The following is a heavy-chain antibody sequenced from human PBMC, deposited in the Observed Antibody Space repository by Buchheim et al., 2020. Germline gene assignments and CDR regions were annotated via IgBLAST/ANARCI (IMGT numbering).Heavy chain of an antibody. J-gene: IGHJ5*02. CDR3: ANAPPYNWNDGLASP. V-gene: IGHV3-33*08. D-gene: IGHD1-20*01. Sequence: QVQLVESGGGVVQPGRSLRLSCAASGFTFSSYAMHWVRQAPGKGLEWVAVIWYDGSNKYYADSVKGRFTISRDNSKNTLYLQMNSLSVEDTAIYYCANAPPYNWNDGLASPWGQGTL. CDR2: IWYDGSNK. CDR1: GFTFSSYA.